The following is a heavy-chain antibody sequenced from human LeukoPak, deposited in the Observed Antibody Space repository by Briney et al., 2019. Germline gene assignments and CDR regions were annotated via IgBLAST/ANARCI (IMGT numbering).Heavy chain of an antibody. CDR2: IKQDGSEK. CDR3: ARGIAVAGISWFDP. Sequence: PGGSLRLSCAASGFTFSSYWMSWVRQAPGKGLEWVANIKQDGSEKYYVDSVKGRFTISRDNSKNTLYLQMNSLRAEDTAVYYCARGIAVAGISWFDPWGQGTLVTVSS. V-gene: IGHV3-7*03. D-gene: IGHD6-19*01. CDR1: GFTFSSYW. J-gene: IGHJ5*02.